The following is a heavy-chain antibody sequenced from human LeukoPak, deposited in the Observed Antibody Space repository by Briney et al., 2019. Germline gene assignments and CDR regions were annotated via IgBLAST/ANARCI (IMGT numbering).Heavy chain of an antibody. CDR1: GFTFITYS. J-gene: IGHJ4*02. Sequence: GGSLRLSCAASGFTFITYSMNWVRQAPGKGLEWVSSISSSSNYIYYADSVKGRFTISRDNAKNSLYLQMNSLRAEDTAVYYCAREVGVVGATCDYWGQGTLGTVSS. V-gene: IGHV3-21*04. CDR3: AREVGVVGATCDY. CDR2: ISSSSNYI. D-gene: IGHD1-26*01.